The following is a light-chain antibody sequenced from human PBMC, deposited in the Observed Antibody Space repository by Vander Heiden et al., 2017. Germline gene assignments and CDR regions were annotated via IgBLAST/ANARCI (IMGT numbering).Light chain of an antibody. Sequence: AHQMAQSPSSLSASVGDRVIITCRASQGIRNDLGWYQQRPGKAPKLLIYAASSLQTGVPLRFSGSGSGTDFTLTISSLQPEDFATYYCLQDYSYPRTFGQGTKVEIK. J-gene: IGKJ1*01. V-gene: IGKV1-6*01. CDR3: LQDYSYPRT. CDR2: AAS. CDR1: QGIRND.